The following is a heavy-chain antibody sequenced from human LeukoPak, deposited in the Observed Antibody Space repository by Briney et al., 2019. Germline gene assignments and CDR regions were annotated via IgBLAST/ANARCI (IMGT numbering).Heavy chain of an antibody. V-gene: IGHV3-74*01. J-gene: IGHJ4*02. CDR1: GFTFSSYW. D-gene: IGHD3-3*01. Sequence: PGGSLRLSCAASGFTFSSYWMHWVRQAPGKGLVWVSRINSDGSSTNYADSVKGRFTISRDNAKNTLYLRMNSLRAEDTAVYYCAKPLAYYDFWSGPGYYFDYWGQGTLVTVSS. CDR2: INSDGSST. CDR3: AKPLAYYDFWSGPGYYFDY.